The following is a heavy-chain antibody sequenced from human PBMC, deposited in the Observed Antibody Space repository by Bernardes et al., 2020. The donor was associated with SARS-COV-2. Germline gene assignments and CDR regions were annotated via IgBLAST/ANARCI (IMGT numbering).Heavy chain of an antibody. CDR2: MNHGGGN. D-gene: IGHD1-26*01. CDR3: ATHLEGATRFEH. CDR1: GGSFSGYY. V-gene: IGHV4-34*01. J-gene: IGHJ4*02. Sequence: SEPLSLTCAVYGGSFSGYYCSWIRQSPGKGLEWIGEMNHGGGNNYNPSLKSRVTISVDTSKNQFSLKLTSVTAADTAVYYCATHLEGATRFEHWGQGTLVTVSS.